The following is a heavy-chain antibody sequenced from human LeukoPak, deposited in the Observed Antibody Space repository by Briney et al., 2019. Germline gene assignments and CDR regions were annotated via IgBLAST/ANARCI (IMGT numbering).Heavy chain of an antibody. CDR2: IYPGDSDT. D-gene: IGHD1-1*01. CDR1: GYSFTSYW. CDR3: ARATRNDLLEYYMDV. V-gene: IGHV5-51*01. Sequence: GESLKISCKGSGYSFTSYWIGWARQMPGKGLEWMGIIYPGDSDTRYSPSFQGQVTISADKSISTAYLQWSSLKASDTAMYYCARATRNDLLEYYMDVWGKGTTVTISS. J-gene: IGHJ6*03.